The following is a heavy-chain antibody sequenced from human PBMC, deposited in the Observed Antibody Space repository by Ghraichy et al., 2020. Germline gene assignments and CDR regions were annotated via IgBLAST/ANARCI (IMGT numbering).Heavy chain of an antibody. CDR2: VSSDGRNE. J-gene: IGHJ4*02. D-gene: IGHD4-23*01. V-gene: IGHV3-30*18. CDR3: AKQLPYGGNSRGTDY. CDR1: GFTFSTYG. Sequence: GESLNISCAASGFTFSTYGMHWVRQAPGKGLECVAVVSSDGRNEHYADSVKGRFTISRDNSKNTLYLQMNSLRAEDTAVYYCAKQLPYGGNSRGTDYWGQGTLVTVSS.